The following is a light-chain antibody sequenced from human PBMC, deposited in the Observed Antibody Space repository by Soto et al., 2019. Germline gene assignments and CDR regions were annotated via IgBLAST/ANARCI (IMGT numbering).Light chain of an antibody. CDR3: SSYSDTNTYV. V-gene: IGLV2-23*02. CDR2: EVT. CDR1: TNDGGVYSL. J-gene: IGLJ1*01. Sequence: QSVLTQPASVSGSAGQSICIAFTGTTNDGGVYSLVSWFQQHPGKAPKLIIYEVTERPSGVSSRFSGSKSGNTASLTISGLQAAHQADYHRSSYSDTNTYVFGSGTKVTV.